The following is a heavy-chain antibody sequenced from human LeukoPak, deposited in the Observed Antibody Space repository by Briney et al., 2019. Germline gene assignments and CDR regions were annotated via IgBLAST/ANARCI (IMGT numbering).Heavy chain of an antibody. CDR3: AKGIAARSYYYYYGMDV. CDR1: GFTFSSHA. D-gene: IGHD6-6*01. CDR2: VSTSGATT. J-gene: IGHJ6*02. V-gene: IGHV3-23*01. Sequence: GGSLRLSCAASGFTFSSHAMNWVRQAPGKGLEWVSTVSTSGATTYYADSVRGRFTISRDNAKNSLYLQMNSLRAEDTALYYCAKGIAARSYYYYYGMDVWGQGTTVTVSS.